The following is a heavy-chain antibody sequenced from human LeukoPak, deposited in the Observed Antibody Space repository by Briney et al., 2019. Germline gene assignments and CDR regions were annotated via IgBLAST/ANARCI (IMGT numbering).Heavy chain of an antibody. Sequence: GRSLRLSCAASGFTFSSYGMHWVRQAPGKGLEWVAVISYDGSNKYYADSVKGRFTISRDNSKNTLYLQMNSLRAEDTAVYYCARVSYYYGMDVWGQGTTVTVSS. V-gene: IGHV3-30*03. CDR2: ISYDGSNK. CDR1: GFTFSSYG. J-gene: IGHJ6*02. CDR3: ARVSYYYGMDV.